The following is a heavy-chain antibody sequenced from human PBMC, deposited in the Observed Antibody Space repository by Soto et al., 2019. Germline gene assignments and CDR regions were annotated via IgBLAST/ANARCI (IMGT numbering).Heavy chain of an antibody. CDR2: ISYDGTNK. CDR1: GFSFSISP. D-gene: IGHD6-13*01. J-gene: IGHJ4*02. CDR3: AKQKGSLRSPFDY. V-gene: IGHV3-30-3*02. Sequence: GGSLRLSCAASGFSFSISPMHWVRQAPGKGPEWVALISYDGTNKFYADSVKGRFTISRDNSKSTLYLQVDSLRPEDTAVYYCAKQKGSLRSPFDYWGQGTLVTVSS.